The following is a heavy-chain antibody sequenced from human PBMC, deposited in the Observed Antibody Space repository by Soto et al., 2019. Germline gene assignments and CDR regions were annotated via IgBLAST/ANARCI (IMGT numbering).Heavy chain of an antibody. CDR1: GGTFSNYA. J-gene: IGHJ4*02. CDR2: IIPIFGTP. CDR3: ARGWETVGSTTPFAY. Sequence: QVQLVQSGAEVKKPGSSVKVSCKASGGTFSNYAISWVRQAPGQGLGWMGGIIPIFGTPNYAQKFQGRVTITADKSTSTAYMEVRNLRSDDTAVYYCARGWETVGSTTPFAYWGQGTLVTVSS. D-gene: IGHD1-26*01. V-gene: IGHV1-69*06.